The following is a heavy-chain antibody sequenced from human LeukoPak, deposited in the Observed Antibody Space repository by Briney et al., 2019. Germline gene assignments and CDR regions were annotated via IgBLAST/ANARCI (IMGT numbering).Heavy chain of an antibody. V-gene: IGHV3-30*04. D-gene: IGHD4-11*01. J-gene: IGHJ6*03. CDR1: GFTFSSYA. Sequence: GRSLRLSCAASGFTFSSYAMHWVRQAPGRGLEWVAVISYDGSNKYYADSVKGRFTISRDNSKNTLYLQMNSLRAEDTAVYYCARRIMTTVTNYYYYMDVWGKGTTVTVS. CDR3: ARRIMTTVTNYYYYMDV. CDR2: ISYDGSNK.